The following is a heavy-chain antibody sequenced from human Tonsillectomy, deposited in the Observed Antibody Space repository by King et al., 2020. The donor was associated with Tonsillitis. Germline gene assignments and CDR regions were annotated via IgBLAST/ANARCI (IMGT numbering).Heavy chain of an antibody. CDR2: IFDIVTT. V-gene: IGHV4-31*03. J-gene: IGHJ6*02. CDR1: GGSIDSGNYY. Sequence: QLQEAGPGLVKPSQTLSLTCTVSGGSIDSGNYYWTWIRQLPGKGLEWIGNIFDIVTTSYNPSLNSRVTISVDTSKNQFSLRLTSVTAADTAVYYCARDFGGVGGLDVWGQGTTVIVSS. CDR3: ARDFGGVGGLDV. D-gene: IGHD4-23*01.